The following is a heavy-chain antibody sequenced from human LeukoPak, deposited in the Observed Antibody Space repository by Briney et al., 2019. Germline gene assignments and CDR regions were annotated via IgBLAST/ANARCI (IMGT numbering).Heavy chain of an antibody. CDR1: GGSINSRSYY. V-gene: IGHV4-39*01. J-gene: IGHJ6*03. CDR3: ARRATTVTTGYYYYYMDV. Sequence: ASETLSLTCTVSGGSINSRSYYWGWIRQPPGKGLEWIGSVYYGGTTYYNPSLKSRVTISEDTPKNQFSLKLSSVTAADTAVYYCARRATTVTTGYYYYYMDVWGKGTTVTVSS. D-gene: IGHD4-17*01. CDR2: VYYGGTT.